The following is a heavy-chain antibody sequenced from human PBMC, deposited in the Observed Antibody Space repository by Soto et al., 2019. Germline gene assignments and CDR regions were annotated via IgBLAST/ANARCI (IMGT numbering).Heavy chain of an antibody. D-gene: IGHD2-15*01. CDR3: ARGVRCSGGSCVGREYFDF. CDR1: GLIFRSYW. Sequence: GGSLRLSCAASGLIFRSYWMSWVRQAPGKGLEWVANIKQDGSEKNYVDFVKGRFTISRDNAQNSLYLQMDSLRAEDTAVYYCARGVRCSGGSCVGREYFDFWGQGTLVTVSS. CDR2: IKQDGSEK. J-gene: IGHJ4*02. V-gene: IGHV3-7*01.